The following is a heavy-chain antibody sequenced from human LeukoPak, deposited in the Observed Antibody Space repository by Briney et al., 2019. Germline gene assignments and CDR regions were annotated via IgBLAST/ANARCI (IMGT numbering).Heavy chain of an antibody. Sequence: YPGGSLRLSCAVSGFIFSSYAMSWVRQAPGKGLEWVSGISGSGGSTYYADSVKGRFTISRDNSKNTLYLQMNSLRAEDTAVYYCAKSRSSSWSSNNYWGQGTLVTVSS. CDR1: GFIFSSYA. V-gene: IGHV3-23*01. CDR3: AKSRSSSWSSNNY. D-gene: IGHD6-13*01. J-gene: IGHJ4*02. CDR2: ISGSGGST.